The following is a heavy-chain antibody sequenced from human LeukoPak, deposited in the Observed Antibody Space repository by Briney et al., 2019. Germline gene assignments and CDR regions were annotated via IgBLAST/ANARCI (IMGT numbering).Heavy chain of an antibody. D-gene: IGHD6-13*01. CDR1: GFTFSSYE. V-gene: IGHV3-21*01. CDR3: ARGSRAAAGAPFDY. Sequence: GGSLRLSCAASGFTFSSYEMNWVRQAPGKGLEWVSSISSSSSYIYYADSVKGRFTISRDNAKNSLYLQMNSLRAEDTAMYYCARGSRAAAGAPFDYWGQGTLVTVSS. J-gene: IGHJ4*02. CDR2: ISSSSSYI.